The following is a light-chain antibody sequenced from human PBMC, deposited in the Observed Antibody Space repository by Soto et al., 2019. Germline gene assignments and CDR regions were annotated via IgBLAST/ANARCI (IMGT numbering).Light chain of an antibody. J-gene: IGLJ3*02. CDR1: SGHSNYA. V-gene: IGLV4-69*01. Sequence: QLVLTQSPSASASLGASVKLTCTLSSGHSNYAIAWHQQQPGKGPRYLMRLNSDGSHSKGDGIPDRFSGSSSGAERYLTISSLQSEDEADYYCQTWATGIAGVFGGGTKLTVL. CDR2: LNSDGSH. CDR3: QTWATGIAGV.